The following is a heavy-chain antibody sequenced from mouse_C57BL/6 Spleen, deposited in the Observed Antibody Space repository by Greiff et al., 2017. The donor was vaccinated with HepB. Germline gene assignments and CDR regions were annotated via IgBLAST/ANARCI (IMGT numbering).Heavy chain of an antibody. D-gene: IGHD1-1*01. V-gene: IGHV1-74*01. CDR1: GYTFTSYW. J-gene: IGHJ3*01. CDR2: IHPSDSDT. CDR3: AIRNYYGSSYPAWFAY. Sequence: VQLQQPGAELVKPGASVKVSCKASGYTFTSYWMHWVKQRPGQGLEWIGRIHPSDSDTNYNQKFKGKATLTVDKSSSTAYMQLSSLTSEDSAVYYCAIRNYYGSSYPAWFAYWGQGTLVTVSA.